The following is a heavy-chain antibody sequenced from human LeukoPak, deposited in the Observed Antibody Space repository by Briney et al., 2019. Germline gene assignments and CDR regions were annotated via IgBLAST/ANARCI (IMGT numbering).Heavy chain of an antibody. V-gene: IGHV3-11*01. J-gene: IGHJ6*02. D-gene: IGHD6-19*01. CDR2: ISSSGSTI. CDR1: GFTFSDYY. Sequence: GGSLRLSCATSGFTFSDYYMSWIRQAPGKGLEWVSYISSSGSTIYYADSVKGRFTISRDNAKNSLYLQMNSLRAEDTAVYYCARDSSGWYGYYYYGMDVWGQGTTVTVSS. CDR3: ARDSSGWYGYYYYGMDV.